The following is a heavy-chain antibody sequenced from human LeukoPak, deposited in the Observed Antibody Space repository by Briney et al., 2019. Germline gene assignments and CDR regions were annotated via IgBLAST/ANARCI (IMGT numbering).Heavy chain of an antibody. J-gene: IGHJ4*02. D-gene: IGHD6-13*01. V-gene: IGHV1-8*01. CDR1: GYTFTSYD. Sequence: ASVKVSCKASGYTFTSYDINWVRQATGQGLEWMGWMNPNGGNTGYAQKFQGRVTMTRNTSISTAYMELSSLRSEDTAVYYCARGRGARGQQPNDYWGQGTLVTVSS. CDR3: ARGRGARGQQPNDY. CDR2: MNPNGGNT.